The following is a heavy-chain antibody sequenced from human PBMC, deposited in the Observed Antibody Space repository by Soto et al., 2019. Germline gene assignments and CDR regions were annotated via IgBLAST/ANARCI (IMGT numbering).Heavy chain of an antibody. D-gene: IGHD3-3*02. Sequence: QVQLMQSGAEVKKPGSSVKVSCKASGGTFSTSAISWVRQAPGEGLEWMGGIMPVFATPDYAQKFQGRATISAAESTTTAYLELTSLTTDDTAVYYCARDKDRQQLGGNYYYIWDVWGQGTAITVSS. V-gene: IGHV1-69*12. J-gene: IGHJ6*02. CDR2: IMPVFATP. CDR3: ARDKDRQQLGGNYYYIWDV. CDR1: GGTFSTSA.